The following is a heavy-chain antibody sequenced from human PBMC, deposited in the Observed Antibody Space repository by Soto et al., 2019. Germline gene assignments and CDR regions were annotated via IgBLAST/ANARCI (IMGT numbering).Heavy chain of an antibody. CDR3: ARSCGVAAGGPFDY. CDR1: GGSISSGGYY. V-gene: IGHV4-31*03. CDR2: IYYSGST. Sequence: PSETLSLTCTVSGGSISSGGYYWSWIRQHPGKGLEWIGYIYYSGSTYYNPSLKSRVTISVDTSKNQFSLKLSSVTAADTAVYYCARSCGVAAGGPFDYWGQGTLVTVSA. J-gene: IGHJ4*02. D-gene: IGHD6-13*01.